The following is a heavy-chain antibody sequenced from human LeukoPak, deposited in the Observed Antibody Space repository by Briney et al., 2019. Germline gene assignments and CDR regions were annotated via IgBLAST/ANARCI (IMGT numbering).Heavy chain of an antibody. CDR1: GFSFSSFW. D-gene: IGHD3-3*01. Sequence: GGSLRLSCGASGFSFSSFWMTWARQAPGKGLEWVSAISGSGGSTYYADSVKGRFTISRDNSKNTLYLQMNSLRAEDTAVYYCFTIFGVDHFDYWGQGTLVTVSS. CDR3: FTIFGVDHFDY. J-gene: IGHJ4*02. CDR2: ISGSGGST. V-gene: IGHV3-23*01.